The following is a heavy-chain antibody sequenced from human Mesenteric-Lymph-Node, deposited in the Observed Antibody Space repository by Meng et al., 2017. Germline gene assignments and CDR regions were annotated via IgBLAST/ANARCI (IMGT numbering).Heavy chain of an antibody. CDR3: ARDQWSTSLAAYCTSSSCYGGNWFYP. J-gene: IGHJ5*02. D-gene: IGHD2-2*01. Sequence: ASVKVSCKASGYTFTSYGISWLRQAPGQGLEWMGWISAYNGNTNYAQKLQGRVTMTTDTSTSTAYMELRSLRSDDTAVYYCARDQWSTSLAAYCTSSSCYGGNWFYPWGQGALVTVAS. CDR1: GYTFTSYG. V-gene: IGHV1-18*01. CDR2: ISAYNGNT.